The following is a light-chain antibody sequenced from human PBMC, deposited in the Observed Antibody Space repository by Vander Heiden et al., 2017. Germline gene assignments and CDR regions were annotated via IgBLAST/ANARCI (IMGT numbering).Light chain of an antibody. CDR1: SSHIGRHT. CDR3: AVRDDNLRAVV. J-gene: IGLJ3*02. CDR2: LDH. Sequence: QSVLTQPPSASGTPGQRVSIPCSGRSSHIGRHTVSGYQQHPGAAPKLLSYLDHQRPSGVADRFSGSKSGTSASLAISGLQYEDEADYYCAVRDDNLRAVVFGGGTKLTVL. V-gene: IGLV1-44*01.